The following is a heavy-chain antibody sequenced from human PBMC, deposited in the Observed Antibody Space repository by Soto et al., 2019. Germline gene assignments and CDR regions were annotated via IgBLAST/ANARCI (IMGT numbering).Heavy chain of an antibody. Sequence: QVQLLQSGAEVKKPGASVKVSCKTSGYTFNGYSISWVRQAPGQGLEWMGWISTYNGNTNTAQRFQGRVTMTTDTSTRTAYMELRSLRSDDTAVYYCATSYDSGFDPWGQGTLVSVSS. CDR1: GYTFNGYS. V-gene: IGHV1-18*04. D-gene: IGHD5-12*01. J-gene: IGHJ5*02. CDR2: ISTYNGNT. CDR3: ATSYDSGFDP.